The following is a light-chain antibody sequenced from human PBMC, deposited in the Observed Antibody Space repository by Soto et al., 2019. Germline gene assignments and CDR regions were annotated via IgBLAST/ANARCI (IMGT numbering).Light chain of an antibody. CDR3: QQYHDWTLT. CDR1: QSVSSN. V-gene: IGKV3-15*01. J-gene: IGKJ4*01. CDR2: GAS. Sequence: EIVMTQFPATSSLSPGERATVPCRASQSVSSNLAWYQEKPGQAPRLLIYGASARATGIPARFTGSGYGTEFTLTISSLKYEDFAVYYCQQYHDWTLTFGGGTKVDIK.